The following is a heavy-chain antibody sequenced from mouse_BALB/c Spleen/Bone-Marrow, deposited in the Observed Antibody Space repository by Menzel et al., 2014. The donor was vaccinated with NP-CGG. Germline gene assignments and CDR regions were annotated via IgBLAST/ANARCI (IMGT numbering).Heavy chain of an antibody. CDR3: TRDRGYDGGYYFDY. CDR2: ISNLAYSI. J-gene: IGHJ2*01. CDR1: GFNFSDYG. Sequence: EVQVVESGGGVVQPGGSRKLSCAASGFNFSDYGMAWVRLAPGKGPEWVAFISNLAYSIYYADTVTGRFTISRENAKNTLYLEMSSLRSEDTAMYYCTRDRGYDGGYYFDYWGQGTTLTVSS. V-gene: IGHV5-15*02. D-gene: IGHD2-2*01.